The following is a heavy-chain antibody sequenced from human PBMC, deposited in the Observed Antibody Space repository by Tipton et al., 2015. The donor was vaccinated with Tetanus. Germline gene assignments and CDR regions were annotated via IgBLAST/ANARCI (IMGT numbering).Heavy chain of an antibody. CDR2: IYYSGSA. J-gene: IGHJ4*02. V-gene: IGHV4-61*01. CDR1: GGSVNDGRFY. CDR3: AGVTAQRTELYFDH. D-gene: IGHD6-13*01. Sequence: TLSLTCTVSGGSVNDGRFYWTWIRQPPGKALEWVAHIYYSGSATYNPSLKSRVTISMDRSKNQISLQLTSVTAADTAVYFCAGVTAQRTELYFDHWGQGTLVTVSS.